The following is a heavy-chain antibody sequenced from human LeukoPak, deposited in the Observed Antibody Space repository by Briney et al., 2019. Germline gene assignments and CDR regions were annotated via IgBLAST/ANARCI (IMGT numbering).Heavy chain of an antibody. J-gene: IGHJ6*03. CDR3: ARVLWFGESYLYYYYMDV. V-gene: IGHV4-59*01. CDR2: ISYSGST. CDR1: GGSIRSYY. Sequence: SETLSLTCTVSGGSIRSYYWSWIRQPPGKGLEWIGYISYSGSTNYNASLESRVTISVDTSKNQFSLKLSSVTAADTAVYYCARVLWFGESYLYYYYMDVWGKGTTVTVSS. D-gene: IGHD3-10*01.